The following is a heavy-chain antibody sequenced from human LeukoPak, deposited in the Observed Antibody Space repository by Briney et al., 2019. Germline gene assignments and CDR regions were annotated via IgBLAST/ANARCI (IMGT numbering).Heavy chain of an antibody. CDR1: GGSISSSSYY. V-gene: IGHV4-39*07. CDR3: ANDVGVYGYSDAFDI. CDR2: IYYSGGT. J-gene: IGHJ3*02. Sequence: SETLSLTCTVSGGSISSSSYYWGWIRQPPGKGLEWIGSIYYSGGTYYNPSLKSRVTILVDTSKNRFSLKLSSMTAADTAMYYCANDVGVYGYSDAFDIWGQGTMVTVSS. D-gene: IGHD5-18*01.